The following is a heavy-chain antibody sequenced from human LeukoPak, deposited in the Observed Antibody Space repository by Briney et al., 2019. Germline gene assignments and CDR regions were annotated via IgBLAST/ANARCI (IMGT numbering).Heavy chain of an antibody. CDR3: ARGHGDSLGDY. V-gene: IGHV1-2*02. CDR1: GYTFTSYD. D-gene: IGHD4-17*01. CDR2: INPNSGGT. J-gene: IGHJ4*02. Sequence: GASVKVSCKASGYTFTSYDINWVRQATGQGLEWMGWINPNSGGTNYAQKFQGRVTMTRDTSISTAYMELSRLRSDDTAVYYCARGHGDSLGDYWGQGTLVTVSS.